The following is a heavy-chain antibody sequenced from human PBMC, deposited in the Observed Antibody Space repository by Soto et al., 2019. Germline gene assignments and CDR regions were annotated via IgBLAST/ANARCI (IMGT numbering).Heavy chain of an antibody. Sequence: PGGSLRLSCAASGFTFSSYAMSWVRQAPGKGLEWVSAISGSGGSTYYADSVKGRITISRDKSKTTLYLQIIRLRAEDTAVYDWAKYRTWFGEGDYWGQGTLVTVSS. CDR2: ISGSGGST. J-gene: IGHJ4*02. V-gene: IGHV3-23*01. D-gene: IGHD3-10*01. CDR3: AKYRTWFGEGDY. CDR1: GFTFSSYA.